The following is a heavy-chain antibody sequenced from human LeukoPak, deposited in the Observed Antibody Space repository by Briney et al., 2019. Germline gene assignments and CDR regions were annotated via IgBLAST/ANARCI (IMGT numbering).Heavy chain of an antibody. CDR2: IYYTGST. J-gene: IGHJ4*02. V-gene: IGHV4-59*08. CDR3: ARYRGTYGYYFDY. CDR1: GGSISNYY. Sequence: SETLSLTCTVSGGSISNYYWSWIRQPPGKGQEWIGFIYYTGSTHYNPSLRSRVTILVDTSKNQFSLKLSSVTAADTAVYYCARYRGTYGYYFDYWGQGKLVIVSS. D-gene: IGHD5-24*01.